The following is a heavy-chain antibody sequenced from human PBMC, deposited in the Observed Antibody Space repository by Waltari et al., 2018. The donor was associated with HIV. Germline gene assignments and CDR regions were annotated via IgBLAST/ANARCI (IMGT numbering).Heavy chain of an antibody. CDR2: IYPGDSDT. V-gene: IGHV5-51*01. CDR1: GHSVAGSG. D-gene: IGHD5-18*01. J-gene: IGHJ4*02. CDR3: AIARGYSYGSGPYYFDY. Sequence: EVQLVQSGAEVKKPVGSLKISCKGSGHSVAGSGIAWGRQTAGKGLEWMGIIYPGDSDTRYSPSFQGQVTISADKSISTAYLQWSSLKASDTAMYYCAIARGYSYGSGPYYFDYWGQGTLVTVSS.